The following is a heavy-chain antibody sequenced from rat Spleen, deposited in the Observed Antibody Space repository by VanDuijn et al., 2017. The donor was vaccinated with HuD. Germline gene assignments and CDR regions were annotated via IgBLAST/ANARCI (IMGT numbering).Heavy chain of an antibody. CDR1: GFTFSDYY. Sequence: EVQLVESGGGLVQPGRSLKLSCAASGFTFSDYYMTWVRQAPKKGLEWVASISYEDGSTYYGDSVKGRFTISRDNAKSTLYLQMDSLRSEDTATYYCARHGYGGYSGPFAYWGQGTLVTVSS. CDR2: ISYEDGST. J-gene: IGHJ3*01. D-gene: IGHD1-11*01. V-gene: IGHV5-22*01. CDR3: ARHGYGGYSGPFAY.